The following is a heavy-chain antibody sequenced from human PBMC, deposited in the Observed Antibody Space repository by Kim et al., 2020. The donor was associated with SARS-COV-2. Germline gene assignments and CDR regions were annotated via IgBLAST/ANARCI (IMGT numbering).Heavy chain of an antibody. D-gene: IGHD2-15*01. V-gene: IGHV3-23*01. Sequence: GGSLRLSCTASRFTFASYAMSWVRQAPGKGLEWVSAISSSGGGTYYADSVKGRFTISRDNSKNTLYLQMNSLRVDDTAVYYCAKDPQNCSGGRCPRFDYWGQGTLVTVSS. CDR3: AKDPQNCSGGRCPRFDY. CDR2: ISSSGGGT. CDR1: RFTFASYA. J-gene: IGHJ4*02.